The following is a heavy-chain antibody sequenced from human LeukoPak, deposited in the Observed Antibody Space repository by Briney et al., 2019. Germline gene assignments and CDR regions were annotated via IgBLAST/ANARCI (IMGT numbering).Heavy chain of an antibody. CDR1: GFTFSSYS. CDR2: ISSSSSYI. Sequence: GGSLRLSCAASGFTFSSYSMNWVRQAPGKGLEWVSSISSSSSYIYYADSVKGRFTISGDNAKNSLYLQMNSLRAEDTAVYYCARDHCSSTSCTGYYFDYWGQGTLVTVSS. J-gene: IGHJ4*02. D-gene: IGHD2-2*01. V-gene: IGHV3-21*01. CDR3: ARDHCSSTSCTGYYFDY.